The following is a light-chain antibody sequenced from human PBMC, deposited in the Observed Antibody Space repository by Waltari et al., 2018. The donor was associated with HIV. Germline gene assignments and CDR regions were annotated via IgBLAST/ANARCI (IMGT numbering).Light chain of an antibody. V-gene: IGKV1D-12*01. J-gene: IGKJ3*01. Sequence: DIQMTQSPSSVSASVGDTVTFTCRASQPTANWLAWYQQKPGKAPNLLIYGASSLQSGAPSRFSGSGSGTDFTLTINSLQPEDSAIYYCQQANTFPLTFGPGTKLDI. CDR2: GAS. CDR1: QPTANW. CDR3: QQANTFPLT.